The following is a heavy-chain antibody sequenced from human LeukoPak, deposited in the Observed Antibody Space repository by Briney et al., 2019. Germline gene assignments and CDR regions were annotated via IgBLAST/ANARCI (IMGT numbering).Heavy chain of an antibody. Sequence: GGSLRLSCAASGFTFSSYAMSWVRQAPGKGLEWVSVISGSGGSTYYADSVKDRFTISRDNSKNTLYLQMNSLRAEDTAVYYCAKERDGYNSLGLDYWGQGTLVTVSS. D-gene: IGHD5-24*01. CDR1: GFTFSSYA. V-gene: IGHV3-23*01. J-gene: IGHJ4*02. CDR2: ISGSGGST. CDR3: AKERDGYNSLGLDY.